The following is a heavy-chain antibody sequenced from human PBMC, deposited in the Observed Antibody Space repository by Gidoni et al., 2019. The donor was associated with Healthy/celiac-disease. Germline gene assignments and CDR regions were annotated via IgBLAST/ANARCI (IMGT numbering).Heavy chain of an antibody. Sequence: QVQLVQSGAEVKKPGASVKVSCTVSGYTPTELSMNWVRQAPGKGLEWMGGFDPEAGETIYAQKFQGRVTMTEDTSTDTAYMELSSLRSEDTAVYYCATDIRSSGWHVPLYGMDVWGQGTTVTVSS. J-gene: IGHJ6*02. D-gene: IGHD6-19*01. V-gene: IGHV1-24*01. CDR3: ATDIRSSGWHVPLYGMDV. CDR1: GYTPTELS. CDR2: FDPEAGET.